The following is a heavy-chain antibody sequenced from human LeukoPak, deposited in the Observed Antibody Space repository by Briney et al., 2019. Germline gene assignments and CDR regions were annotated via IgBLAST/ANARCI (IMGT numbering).Heavy chain of an antibody. D-gene: IGHD1-26*01. CDR1: GGSISSYY. V-gene: IGHV4-59*01. CDR2: IYYSGST. J-gene: IGHJ4*02. Sequence: PSETLSLTCTVSGGSISSYYWSWIRQPPGKGLEWIGYIYYSGSTNYNPSLKSRVTISVDTSKNQFSLKLSSVTAADTAVYYCARSHQLYSGSYQGNFDYWGQGTLVTVSS. CDR3: ARSHQLYSGSYQGNFDY.